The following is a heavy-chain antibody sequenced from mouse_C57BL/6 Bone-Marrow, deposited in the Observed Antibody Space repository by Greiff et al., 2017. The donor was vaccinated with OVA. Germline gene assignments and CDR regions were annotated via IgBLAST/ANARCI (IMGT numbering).Heavy chain of an antibody. CDR1: GYTFTSYW. J-gene: IGHJ3*01. D-gene: IGHD1-1*01. CDR2: INPSSGYT. Sequence: VQLQQSGADLAKPGASVKLSCKASGYTFTSYWMHWVKQRPGQGLEWIGYINPSSGYTKYNQKFKDKATLTADKSSSTAYMQLRSLTYEDSAVYYCAAEGIRYYGSSGFAYWGQGTLVTVSA. V-gene: IGHV1-7*01. CDR3: AAEGIRYYGSSGFAY.